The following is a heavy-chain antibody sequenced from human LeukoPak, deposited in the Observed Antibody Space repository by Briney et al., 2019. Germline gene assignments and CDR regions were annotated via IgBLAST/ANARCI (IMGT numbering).Heavy chain of an antibody. J-gene: IGHJ5*02. V-gene: IGHV4-59*08. CDR2: IYYSGST. CDR3: ARHPRHRNWFDP. CDR1: GGSISSYY. Sequence: NPSETLSLTCTVSGGSISSYYWSWIRQPPGKGLEWIGYIYYSGSTNYNPSLKSRVTISVDTSKNQFSLKLSSVTAADTAVYYCARHPRHRNWFDPWGQGTLVTVSS.